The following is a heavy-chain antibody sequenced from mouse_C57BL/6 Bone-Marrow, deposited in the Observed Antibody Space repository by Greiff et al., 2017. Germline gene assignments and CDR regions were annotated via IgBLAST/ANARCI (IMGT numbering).Heavy chain of an antibody. CDR2: IDPEDGDT. D-gene: IGHD2-1*01. CDR1: GFNIKDYY. V-gene: IGHV14-1*01. CDR3: TTCYGNYAGFAY. Sequence: VQLQQSGAELVRPGASVKLSCTASGFNIKDYYMHWVKQRPEQGLEWIGRIDPEDGDTEYAPKFQGKATLTADTSSNTAYLQLSNLTSEDTAVYYCTTCYGNYAGFAYWGQGTLVTVSA. J-gene: IGHJ3*01.